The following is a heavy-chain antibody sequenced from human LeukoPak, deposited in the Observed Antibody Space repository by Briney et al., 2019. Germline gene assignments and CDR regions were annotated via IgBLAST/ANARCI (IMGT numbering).Heavy chain of an antibody. Sequence: ASVKVSCKASGGTFSSYAISWVRQAPGQGLEWMGGIIPIFGTANYAQKFQGRVTITADESTSTAYMELSSLRSEDTAVYYCARDLTGYYDSSGYFGYWGQGTLATVSS. J-gene: IGHJ4*02. V-gene: IGHV1-69*01. CDR1: GGTFSSYA. CDR3: ARDLTGYYDSSGYFGY. D-gene: IGHD3-22*01. CDR2: IIPIFGTA.